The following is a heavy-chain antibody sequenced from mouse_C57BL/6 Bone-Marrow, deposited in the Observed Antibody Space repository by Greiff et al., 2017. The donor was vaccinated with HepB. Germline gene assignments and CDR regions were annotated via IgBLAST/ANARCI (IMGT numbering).Heavy chain of an antibody. CDR3: TLIYYYGSSYWYFDV. D-gene: IGHD1-1*01. J-gene: IGHJ1*03. CDR2: IDPENGDT. CDR1: GFNIKDDY. V-gene: IGHV14-4*01. Sequence: DVKLQESGAELVRPGASVKLSCTASGFNIKDDYMHWVKQRPEQGLEWIGWIDPENGDTEYASKFQGKATITADTSSNTAYLQLSSLTSEDTAVYYCTLIYYYGSSYWYFDVWGTGTTVTVSS.